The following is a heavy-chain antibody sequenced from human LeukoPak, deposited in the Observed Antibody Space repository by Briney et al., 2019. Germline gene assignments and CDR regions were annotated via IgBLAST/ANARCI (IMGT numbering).Heavy chain of an antibody. V-gene: IGHV4-59*08. J-gene: IGHJ4*02. CDR3: ARLMGYLTDS. D-gene: IGHD1-1*01. CDR2: ISYSGST. CDR1: GDSISYYY. Sequence: SETLSLTCTVSGDSISYYYWSWIRQPPGKGLEWTGLISYSGSTNYSPSLKSRLTMSLDTSKNQFSLTLSSVTAADTAVYYCARLMGYLTDSWGQGTLVTVSS.